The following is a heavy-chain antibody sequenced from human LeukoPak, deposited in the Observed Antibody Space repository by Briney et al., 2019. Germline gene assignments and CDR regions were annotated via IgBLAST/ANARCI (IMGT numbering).Heavy chain of an antibody. J-gene: IGHJ4*02. CDR1: GFTFSSYA. V-gene: IGHV3-30*04. CDR2: ISYDGSNK. Sequence: GGSLRLSCAASGFTFSSYAMHWVRQAPGKGLEWVAVISYDGSNKYYADSVKGRFTISRDNSKNTLYLQMNSLRAEDTAVYYCAREVSDGSYSGCYFDYWGQGTLVTVSS. CDR3: AREVSDGSYSGCYFDY. D-gene: IGHD1-26*01.